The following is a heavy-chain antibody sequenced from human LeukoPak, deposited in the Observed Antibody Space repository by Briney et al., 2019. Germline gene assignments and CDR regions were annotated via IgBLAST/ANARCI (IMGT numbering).Heavy chain of an antibody. Sequence: GRSLRLSCAASGFTFSSYAMSWVRQAPGEGLEWVSAISGSGGSTYYADSVKGRFTISRDNSKNTLYLQMNSLRAEDTAVYYCAKSYYYDSSGYYELDYWGQGTLVTVSS. CDR3: AKSYYYDSSGYYELDY. D-gene: IGHD3-22*01. CDR1: GFTFSSYA. V-gene: IGHV3-23*01. CDR2: ISGSGGST. J-gene: IGHJ4*02.